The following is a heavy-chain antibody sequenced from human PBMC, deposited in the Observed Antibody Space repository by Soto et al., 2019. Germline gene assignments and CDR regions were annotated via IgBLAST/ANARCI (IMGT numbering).Heavy chain of an antibody. CDR1: GFTFSSYG. V-gene: IGHV3-30*18. D-gene: IGHD5-18*01. Sequence: GGSLRLSWAASGFTFSSYGMHWVRQAPGKGLEWVAVISYDGSNKYYADSVKGRFTISRDNSKNTLYLQMNSLRAEDTAVYYCAKGSTAMTYFDYWGQGPLVTVSS. CDR3: AKGSTAMTYFDY. J-gene: IGHJ4*02. CDR2: ISYDGSNK.